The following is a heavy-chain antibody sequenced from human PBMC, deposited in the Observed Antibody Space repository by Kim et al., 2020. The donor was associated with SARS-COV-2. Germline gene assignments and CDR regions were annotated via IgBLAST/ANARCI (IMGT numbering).Heavy chain of an antibody. D-gene: IGHD1-26*01. CDR1: GYNFRDFW. CDR3: KRLSWGAGMIFHKEHREGRQGFDV. CDR2: IYPGDSDT. J-gene: IGHJ6*02. V-gene: IGHV5-51*01. Sequence: GESLKISCQGSGYNFRDFWIVWVRQMPGKGLEVMGIIYPGDSDTRYTPSFRGQVTISADNSISTAYLRWSSLKASDSGTYFCKRLSWGAGMIFHKEHREGRQGFDVWGQGTTVTVSS.